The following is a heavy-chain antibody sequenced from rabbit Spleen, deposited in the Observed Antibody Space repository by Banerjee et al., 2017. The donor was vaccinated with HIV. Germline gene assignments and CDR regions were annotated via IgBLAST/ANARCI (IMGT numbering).Heavy chain of an antibody. CDR2: THTGDGNT. CDR1: GFSFSGSYW. J-gene: IGHJ3*01. CDR3: ARGDHDSGNGLDL. Sequence: EESGGGLVKPEGSLTLTCTASGFSFSGSYWICWVRQAPGKGLEWIACTHTGDGNTYYANWVNGRFTISKTSSTTVTLQMTSLTVADTATYYCARGDHDSGNGLDLWGQGTLVTVS. D-gene: IGHD1-1*01. V-gene: IGHV1S45*01.